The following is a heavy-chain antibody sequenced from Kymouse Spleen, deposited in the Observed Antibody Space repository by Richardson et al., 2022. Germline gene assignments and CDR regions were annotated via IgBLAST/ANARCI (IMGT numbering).Heavy chain of an antibody. CDR1: GFTFSSYG. CDR2: ISYDGSNK. Sequence: QVQLVESGGGVVQPGRSLRLSCAASGFTFSSYGMHWVRQAPGKGLEWVAVISYDGSNKYYADSVKGRFTISRDNSKNTLYLQMNSLRAEDTAVYYCAKGDYDILTGYYTGYFDYWGQGTLVTVSS. D-gene: IGHD3-9*01. V-gene: IGHV3-30*18. CDR3: AKGDYDILTGYYTGYFDY. J-gene: IGHJ4*02.